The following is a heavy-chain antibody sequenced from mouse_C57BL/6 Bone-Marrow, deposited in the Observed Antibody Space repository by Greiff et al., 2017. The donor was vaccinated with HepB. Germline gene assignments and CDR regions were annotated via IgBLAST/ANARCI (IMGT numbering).Heavy chain of an antibody. CDR3: TKIYYDYDGDY. V-gene: IGHV14-4*01. CDR2: IDPENGDT. D-gene: IGHD2-4*01. Sequence: EVQLVESGAELVRPGASVKLSCTASGFNIKDDYMHWVKQRPEQGLEWIGWIDPENGDTEYASKFQGKATITADTSSNTAYLQLSSLTSEDTAVYYCTKIYYDYDGDYWGQGTTLTVSS. J-gene: IGHJ2*01. CDR1: GFNIKDDY.